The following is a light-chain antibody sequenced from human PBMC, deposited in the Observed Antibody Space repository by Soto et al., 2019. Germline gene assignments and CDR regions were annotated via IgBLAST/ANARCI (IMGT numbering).Light chain of an antibody. V-gene: IGKV3-15*01. Sequence: EIVMTQSPATLSVSPGERATLSCRASQSVSSNLAWYQQKPGQAPRLLIYGASTRATVISARFSGSGSGTEFTLTSSSQQSEDFAVYYCQQYNNWPTFGPGTKVDIK. CDR3: QQYNNWPT. CDR1: QSVSSN. J-gene: IGKJ3*01. CDR2: GAS.